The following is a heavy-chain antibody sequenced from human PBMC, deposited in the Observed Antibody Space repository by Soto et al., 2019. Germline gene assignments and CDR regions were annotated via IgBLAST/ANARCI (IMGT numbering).Heavy chain of an antibody. J-gene: IGHJ4*02. V-gene: IGHV2-5*02. CDR1: GFSLSTTGVS. D-gene: IGHD1-1*01. Sequence: SGPTLVNPTQTLTLTCTFSGFSLSTTGVSVGWIRQPPGKALEWLALIYWDDDKRYSPSLKTRLTITKDTSKNQVVLTMTNMDPVDTATYYCARFWMSTTFFDYWGQGTLVTVSS. CDR2: IYWDDDK. CDR3: ARFWMSTTFFDY.